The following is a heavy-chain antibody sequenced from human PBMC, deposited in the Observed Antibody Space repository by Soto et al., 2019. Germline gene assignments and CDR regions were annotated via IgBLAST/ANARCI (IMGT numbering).Heavy chain of an antibody. CDR2: SSYSGST. J-gene: IGHJ5*02. V-gene: IGHV4-61*01. CDR3: ARVVRHITVFGVPIRDHNWFDP. CDR1: GVSVISDSYY. Sequence: SETLSLTCTVSGVSVISDSYYWSWIRQPPGMGLEWIGYSSYSGSTNHNPSLKSRVSISVDTSKNQFSLKLSSVTAADTAVYYCARVVRHITVFGVPIRDHNWFDPWGQGTLVTVSS. D-gene: IGHD3-3*01.